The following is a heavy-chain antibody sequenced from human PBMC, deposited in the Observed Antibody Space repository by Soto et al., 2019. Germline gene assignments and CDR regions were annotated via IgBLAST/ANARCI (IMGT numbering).Heavy chain of an antibody. Sequence: GGSLRLSCAASGFTFSSYAMSWVRQAPGKGLEWVSAISGSGGSTYYADSVKGRFTISRDNSKNTLYLQMNSLRAEDRAVYYCAKDGMATIPRYYFDYWGQGTLVTVSS. CDR2: ISGSGGST. CDR1: GFTFSSYA. CDR3: AKDGMATIPRYYFDY. D-gene: IGHD5-12*01. J-gene: IGHJ4*02. V-gene: IGHV3-23*01.